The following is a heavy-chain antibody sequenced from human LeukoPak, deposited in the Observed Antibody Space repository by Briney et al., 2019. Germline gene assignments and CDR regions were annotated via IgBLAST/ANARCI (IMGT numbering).Heavy chain of an antibody. Sequence: PGGSLKLSCAASGFTFSGSAMHLVRQASGKGLELVGRIRSKANSYATAYAASVKGRFTISRDDSKNTAYLQMNSLKTEDTAGXXXXXXXXXXXXXXXXXXDPWGQGTLVTVSS. V-gene: IGHV3-73*01. CDR3: XXXXXXXXXXXXXXXDP. J-gene: IGHJ5*02. CDR1: GFTFSGSA. CDR2: IRSKANSYAT.